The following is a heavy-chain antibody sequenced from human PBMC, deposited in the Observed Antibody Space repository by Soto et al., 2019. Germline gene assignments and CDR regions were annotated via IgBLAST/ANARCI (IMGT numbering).Heavy chain of an antibody. CDR1: GYTFTGYY. CDR3: ATDMAPQFLGCSGGSCYSGSLYCMDV. D-gene: IGHD2-15*01. CDR2: INPNSGGT. V-gene: IGHV1-2*04. J-gene: IGHJ6*02. Sequence: QVQLVQSGAEVKKPGASVKVSCKASGYTFTGYYMHWVRQAPGQGLEWMGWINPNSGGTNYAKQFKGWLPLTRDTSIITAYMELSRLRSDDTAVYSCATDMAPQFLGCSGGSCYSGSLYCMDVWGQGTTVTVSS.